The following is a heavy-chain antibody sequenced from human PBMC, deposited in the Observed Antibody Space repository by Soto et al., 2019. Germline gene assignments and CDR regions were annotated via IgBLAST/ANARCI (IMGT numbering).Heavy chain of an antibody. CDR1: GFTFSYG. CDR2: ISYDSSNK. CDR3: AKLVIGYCSGNTCDDY. V-gene: IGHV3-30*18. Sequence: VQLLESGGGLIQPGGSLRLSCAASGFTFSYGIHWLRQAPGKGLERVAYISYDSSNKFYGDSVKGRFTISRDNSKNTQFLQMNSLRAEDTAVYYCAKLVIGYCSGNTCDDYWGQGTLGAVSS. D-gene: IGHD2-15*01. J-gene: IGHJ4*02.